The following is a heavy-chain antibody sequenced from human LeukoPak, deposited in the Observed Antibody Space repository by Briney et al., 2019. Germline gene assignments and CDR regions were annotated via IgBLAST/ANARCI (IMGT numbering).Heavy chain of an antibody. CDR3: ARGADSGWRQYGFFDY. V-gene: IGHV6-1*01. D-gene: IGHD6-19*01. CDR1: GDSVSSNSAA. CDR2: TYYRSKWYN. Sequence: SQTLSLTCAISGDSVSSNSAAWNWIRQSPSRGLEWLGRTYYRSKWYNDYAVSVKSRITINPDTSKNQFSLQLNSVTPEDTAVYYCARGADSGWRQYGFFDYWGQGTLVTVSS. J-gene: IGHJ4*02.